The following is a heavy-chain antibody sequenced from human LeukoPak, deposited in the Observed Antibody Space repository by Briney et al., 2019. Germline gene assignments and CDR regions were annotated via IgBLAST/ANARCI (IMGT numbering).Heavy chain of an antibody. V-gene: IGHV1-2*02. CDR3: VRSQRPGYSSSWYLGAGFDI. Sequence: ASVKVSCKASGYTFTGSYMFWVRQAPGQGLEWMGWINPNTGDANYAQKFQGRVTMTRDTSISTAYMELNRLTSDDTAVFYCVRSQRPGYSSSWYLGAGFDIWGQGTMVTVSS. J-gene: IGHJ3*02. D-gene: IGHD6-13*01. CDR1: GYTFTGSY. CDR2: INPNTGDA.